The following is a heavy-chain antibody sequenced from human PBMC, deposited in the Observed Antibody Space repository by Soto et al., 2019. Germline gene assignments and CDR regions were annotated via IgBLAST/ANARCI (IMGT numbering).Heavy chain of an antibody. Sequence: GASVKVSCKASGYTFTGYYMHWVRQAPGQGLEWMGWINPNSGGTNYAQKFQGWVTMTRDTSISTAYMELSRLRSDDTAVYYCARAPRDYDSSGYPRALDYWGQGTLVTVSS. V-gene: IGHV1-2*04. D-gene: IGHD3-22*01. CDR1: GYTFTGYY. CDR3: ARAPRDYDSSGYPRALDY. J-gene: IGHJ4*02. CDR2: INPNSGGT.